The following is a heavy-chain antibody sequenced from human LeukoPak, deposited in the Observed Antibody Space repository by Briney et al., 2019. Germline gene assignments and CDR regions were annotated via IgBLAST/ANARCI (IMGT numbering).Heavy chain of an antibody. CDR1: GYTFTGYY. J-gene: IGHJ4*02. V-gene: IGHV1-2*06. CDR2: INPNSGGT. D-gene: IGHD5-18*01. CDR3: ARAMELWLADY. Sequence: ASVKVSCKASGYTFTGYYMHWWRQAPGQGLEWMGRINPNSGGTNYAQKFQGSVTMTRATSISTAYMELSRLTSADTAVYYCARAMELWLADYWGQGTLVTVSS.